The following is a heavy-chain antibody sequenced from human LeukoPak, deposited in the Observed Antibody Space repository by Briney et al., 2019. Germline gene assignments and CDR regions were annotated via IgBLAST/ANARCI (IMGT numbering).Heavy chain of an antibody. V-gene: IGHV3-11*01. D-gene: IGHD3-22*01. CDR1: GFTFSDYY. Sequence: PGGSLRLSCAASGFTFSDYYMSWIRQAPGKGLEWVSYISSSGSTIYYADSVKGRFTISRDNAKNSLYLQMNSLRAEDTAVYYCARENYDSSGNDAFDIWGQGTMVTVSS. CDR2: ISSSGSTI. J-gene: IGHJ3*02. CDR3: ARENYDSSGNDAFDI.